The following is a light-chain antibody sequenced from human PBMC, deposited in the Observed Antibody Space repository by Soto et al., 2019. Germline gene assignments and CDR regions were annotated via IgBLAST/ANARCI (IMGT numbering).Light chain of an antibody. V-gene: IGKV3-15*01. CDR2: RAS. CDR3: QQYHNLWT. J-gene: IGKJ1*01. CDR1: HYVYSN. Sequence: EIVMTQSPATLSVSPGERATLSCTASHYVYSNVAWFQHRPGQAPRLLIYRASTRATGTPARFSGSGSGTEFTLTITSLQSEDFAHYYCQQYHNLWTFGQGTEVEIK.